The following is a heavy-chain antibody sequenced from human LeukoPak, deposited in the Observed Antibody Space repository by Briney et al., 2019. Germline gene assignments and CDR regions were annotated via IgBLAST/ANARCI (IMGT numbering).Heavy chain of an antibody. J-gene: IGHJ6*02. Sequence: SETLSLTCAVSGGSISSSNWWSWVRQPPGKGLEWIGEIYHSGSTNYNPSLKSRVTISVDKSKNQFSLKLSSVTAADTAVYYCARDSFSAAIDCMDVWGQGTTVTVSS. CDR3: ARDSFSAAIDCMDV. CDR1: GGSISSSNW. V-gene: IGHV4-4*02. D-gene: IGHD2-2*02. CDR2: IYHSGST.